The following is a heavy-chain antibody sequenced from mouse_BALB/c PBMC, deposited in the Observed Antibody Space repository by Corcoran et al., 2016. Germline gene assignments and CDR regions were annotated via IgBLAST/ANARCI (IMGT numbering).Heavy chain of an antibody. Sequence: QIQLVQSGPELKKPGETVKISCKASGYTFTNYGMNWVKQAPGKGLKWMGWINTYTGEPTYADAFKGRFAFSLETSASTAYLQINNLKNEDTATYFCARPLGYYGSSFAYWGQGTLVTVSA. V-gene: IGHV9-3-1*01. CDR2: INTYTGEP. D-gene: IGHD1-1*01. J-gene: IGHJ3*01. CDR3: ARPLGYYGSSFAY. CDR1: GYTFTNYG.